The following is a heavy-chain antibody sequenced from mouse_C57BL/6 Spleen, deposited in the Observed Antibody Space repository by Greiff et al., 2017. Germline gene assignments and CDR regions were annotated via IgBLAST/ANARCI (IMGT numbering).Heavy chain of an antibody. CDR3: AREDLYGSSYVGFAY. V-gene: IGHV1-52*01. J-gene: IGHJ3*01. Sequence: QVQLQQPGAELVRPGSSVKLSCKASGYTFTSYWMHWVKQRPIQGLEWIGNIDPSDSETHYNQKFKDKATLTVDKSSSTAYMQLSSLTSEDSAVYYCAREDLYGSSYVGFAYWGQGTLVTVSA. D-gene: IGHD1-1*01. CDR2: IDPSDSET. CDR1: GYTFTSYW.